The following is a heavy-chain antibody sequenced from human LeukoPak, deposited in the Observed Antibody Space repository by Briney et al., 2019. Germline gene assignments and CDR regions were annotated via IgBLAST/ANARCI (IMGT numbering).Heavy chain of an antibody. CDR2: IIPILGIA. J-gene: IGHJ4*02. V-gene: IGHV1-69*04. D-gene: IGHD2-2*01. Sequence: ASVKVSCKASGGTFSSYAISWVRQAPGQGLEWMGRIIPILGIANYAQKLQGRVTMTTDTSTSTAYMELRSLRSDDTAVYYCARDVVPAAIGGADYWGQGTLVTVSS. CDR3: ARDVVPAAIGGADY. CDR1: GGTFSSYA.